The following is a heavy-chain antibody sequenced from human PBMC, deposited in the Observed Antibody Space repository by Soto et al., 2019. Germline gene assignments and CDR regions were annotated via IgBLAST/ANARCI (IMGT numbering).Heavy chain of an antibody. CDR1: GFTISTYS. CDR3: ARGGWERDY. V-gene: IGHV3-48*02. J-gene: IGHJ4*02. D-gene: IGHD1-26*01. Sequence: EVQLVDSGGGLVQPGGSLRLSCAASGFTISTYSMNWVRQAPGKGLEWIAYISSGNPSVHYADSVRGRFTISRDTAKNSLHLQMNSLRDDDTAVYFCARGGWERDYWGQGTLVTVSS. CDR2: ISSGNPSV.